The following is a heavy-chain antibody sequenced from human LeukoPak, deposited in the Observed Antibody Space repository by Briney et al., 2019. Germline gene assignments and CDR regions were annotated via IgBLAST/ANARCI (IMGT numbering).Heavy chain of an antibody. J-gene: IGHJ4*02. V-gene: IGHV3-74*01. CDR1: GFTFSSTW. CDR3: ARDKRLRRYYDSSGYYPLFDY. CDR2: INGDASTI. Sequence: GGSLRLSCAASGFTFSSTWVHWVRQAPGQGLVWVSRINGDASTINYADSVKGRFIISRDNAKNTLYLQMNSLRPEDTAVYYCARDKRLRRYYDSSGYYPLFDYWGQGTLVTVSS. D-gene: IGHD3-22*01.